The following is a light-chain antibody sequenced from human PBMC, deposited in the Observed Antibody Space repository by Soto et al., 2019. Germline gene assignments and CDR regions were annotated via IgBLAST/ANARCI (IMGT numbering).Light chain of an antibody. V-gene: IGKV1-33*01. Sequence: DIQMTQSPSSLSASVGDRVTIACQSSHDVSRNLNWFQQKPGEAPKLVIYDATNLERGVPSRFSGGGSGTDFTLTISSLQPEDVATYCCKQYNSMLALGGGTEVE. CDR3: KQYNSMLA. CDR1: HDVSRN. CDR2: DAT. J-gene: IGKJ4*01.